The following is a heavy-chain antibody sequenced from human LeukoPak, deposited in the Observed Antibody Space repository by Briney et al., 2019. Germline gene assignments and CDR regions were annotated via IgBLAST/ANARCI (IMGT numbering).Heavy chain of an antibody. V-gene: IGHV3-30*18. Sequence: PGRSLRLSCAASGFTFSSYGMHWVRQAPGKGLEWVAVISYDGSNKYYADSVKGRFTISRDNSKNTLYLQMNSLRAEDTAVYYCAKDFGVYSGYELDCWGQGTLVTVSS. D-gene: IGHD5-12*01. J-gene: IGHJ4*02. CDR1: GFTFSSYG. CDR3: AKDFGVYSGYELDC. CDR2: ISYDGSNK.